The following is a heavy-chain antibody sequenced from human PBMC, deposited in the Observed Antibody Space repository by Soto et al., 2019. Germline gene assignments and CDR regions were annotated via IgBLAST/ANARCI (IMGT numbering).Heavy chain of an antibody. V-gene: IGHV4-59*01. CDR2: IYYSGST. CDR3: ARAWGNWYFDL. J-gene: IGHJ2*01. Sequence: PSETLSLTCTVSGGSISSSYWSWIRQPPGKGLEWIGYIYYSGSTNYHPSLKSRVTISVDTSKNQFSLKLSSVTAADTAVYYCARAWGNWYFDLWGRGTLVTVSS. CDR1: GGSISSSY. D-gene: IGHD3-16*01.